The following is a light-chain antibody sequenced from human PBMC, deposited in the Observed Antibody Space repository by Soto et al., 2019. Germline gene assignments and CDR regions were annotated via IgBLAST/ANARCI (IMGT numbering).Light chain of an antibody. V-gene: IGLV1-40*01. CDR2: GND. J-gene: IGLJ1*01. Sequence: QSVLTQPPSVSGAPGQRVTISCTGSGSNIGAGYDVHWYQQLPGTAPKLLIYGNDNRPSGVPDRFSGSKSGTSASLAITGLQAEDEADYYCQSYDNSLSAFYVFGTGTKLTVL. CDR3: QSYDNSLSAFYV. CDR1: GSNIGAGYD.